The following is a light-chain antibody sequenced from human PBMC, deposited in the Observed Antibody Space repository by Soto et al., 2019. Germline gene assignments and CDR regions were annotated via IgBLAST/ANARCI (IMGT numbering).Light chain of an antibody. CDR1: QSVNNNF. Sequence: EIVLTQSPGTLSLSPGERATLSCRASQSVNNNFLAWYQQKPGQAPRLLIYNASNRATGIPDRFSGSGSGTDFTLTISRLEPEDFAVYYCHQYGSSPRTFGQGTKVEIK. J-gene: IGKJ1*01. CDR2: NAS. V-gene: IGKV3-20*01. CDR3: HQYGSSPRT.